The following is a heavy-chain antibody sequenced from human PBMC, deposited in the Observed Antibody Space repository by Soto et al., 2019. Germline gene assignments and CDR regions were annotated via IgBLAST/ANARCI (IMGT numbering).Heavy chain of an antibody. Sequence: PGGSLRLSCVVSGLSFSDHYMNWVRQAPGKGLEWVGSTRNKGNSYTTEDAASMKARFTTSRDDSKNSLYLQMNSLKTEDTAVYYCAREGALPGPDFEYWGQGTLVTVSS. D-gene: IGHD6-19*01. CDR3: AREGALPGPDFEY. V-gene: IGHV3-72*01. J-gene: IGHJ4*02. CDR2: TRNKGNSYTT. CDR1: GLSFSDHY.